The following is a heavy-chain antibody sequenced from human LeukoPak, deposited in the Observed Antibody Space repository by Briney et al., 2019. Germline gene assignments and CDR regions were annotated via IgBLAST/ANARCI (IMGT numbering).Heavy chain of an antibody. J-gene: IGHJ4*02. CDR2: IYYSGST. V-gene: IGHV4-59*11. Sequence: SETLSLTCTVSGGSISSHYWSWIRQPPGKGLEWIGYIYYSGSTNYNPSLKSRVTISVDTSKNQFSLKPSSVTAADTAVYYCARVNYYDSSGYYYYFDYWGQGTLVTVSS. CDR3: ARVNYYDSSGYYYYFDY. CDR1: GGSISSHY. D-gene: IGHD3-22*01.